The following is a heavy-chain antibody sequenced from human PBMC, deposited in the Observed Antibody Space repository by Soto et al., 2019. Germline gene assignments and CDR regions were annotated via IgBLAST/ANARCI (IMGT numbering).Heavy chain of an antibody. CDR3: AREEATVTTWTYGMDV. Sequence: ASVKVSCKASGYTFTSYGISWVRQAPGQGLEWMGWISAYNGNTNYAQKLQGRVTMTTDTSTSTAYMELRSLRSDDTAVYYCAREEATVTTWTYGMDVWGQGTTVTVSS. J-gene: IGHJ6*02. D-gene: IGHD4-4*01. CDR2: ISAYNGNT. V-gene: IGHV1-18*01. CDR1: GYTFTSYG.